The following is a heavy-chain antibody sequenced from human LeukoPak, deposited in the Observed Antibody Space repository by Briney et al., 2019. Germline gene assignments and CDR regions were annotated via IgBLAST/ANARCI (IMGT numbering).Heavy chain of an antibody. CDR2: IIPILGIA. J-gene: IGHJ4*02. D-gene: IGHD6-19*01. Sequence: SVKVSCKASGGTFSSYAISWVRQAPGQGVEWMGRIIPILGIANYAQKFQGRVTITADKSTSTAYMELSSLRSEDTAVYYCARAKGLAVAGLVGYWGQGTLVTVSS. CDR3: ARAKGLAVAGLVGY. V-gene: IGHV1-69*04. CDR1: GGTFSSYA.